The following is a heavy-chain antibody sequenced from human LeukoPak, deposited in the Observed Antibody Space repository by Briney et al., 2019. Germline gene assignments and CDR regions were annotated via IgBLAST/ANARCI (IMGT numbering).Heavy chain of an antibody. Sequence: SGTLSLTCSVSSGYSSSYYWICLRRHPGEGLQESMDIFYSGSTNSNPSLKIRVTISVDTSRNLFSLKLRSVTVAASAMDNCACIGYSTVELSYWGQGTLVTVSS. J-gene: IGHJ4*02. D-gene: IGHD6-13*01. CDR2: IFYSGST. V-gene: IGHV4-59*01. CDR3: ACIGYSTVELSY. CDR1: SGYSSSYY.